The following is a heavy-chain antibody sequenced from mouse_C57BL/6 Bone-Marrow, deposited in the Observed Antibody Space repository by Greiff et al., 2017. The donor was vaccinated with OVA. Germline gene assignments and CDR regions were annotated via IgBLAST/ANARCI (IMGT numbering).Heavy chain of an antibody. CDR1: GYTFTSYW. J-gene: IGHJ4*01. CDR2: IDPSDSYT. D-gene: IGHD6-1*01. CDR3: ARYNDAMDY. V-gene: IGHV1-69*01. Sequence: QVQLQQPGAELVMPGASVKLSCKASGYTFTSYWMHWVKQRPGQGLEWIGEIDPSDSYTNYNQKFKGKSTLTVDKSSSTAYMQLSSLTSEDSAVYYCARYNDAMDYWGQGTAVTVSS.